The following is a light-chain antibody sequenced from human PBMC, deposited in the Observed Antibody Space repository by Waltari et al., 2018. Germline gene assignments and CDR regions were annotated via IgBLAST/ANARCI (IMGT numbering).Light chain of an antibody. Sequence: DILLTQSPSFLPASVGDRVTITCRASQDIPSYLAWYQQQPRKAPKVLLCTASTLQSGVPSRFSGSGSRTEFTLTISSLQPEDFATYYCQQLKSYPPSFGQGTKLQIK. CDR2: TAS. CDR3: QQLKSYPPS. CDR1: QDIPSY. V-gene: IGKV1-9*01. J-gene: IGKJ2*03.